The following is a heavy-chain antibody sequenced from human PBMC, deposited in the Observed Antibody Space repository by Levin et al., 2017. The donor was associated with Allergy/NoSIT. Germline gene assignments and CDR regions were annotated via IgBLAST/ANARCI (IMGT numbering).Heavy chain of an antibody. CDR1: GFSLSTSGVG. Sequence: ESGPTLVKPTQTLTLTCTFSGFSLSTSGVGVGWIRQPPGKALECLALIYWDDDKRYSPSLKNRLAIMKDSSKNLVFLTMTNVDPVDTATYYCARRLERTGLWDTGAFDIWGQGTLVTVSS. V-gene: IGHV2-5*02. CDR3: ARRLERTGLWDTGAFDI. J-gene: IGHJ3*02. CDR2: IYWDDDK. D-gene: IGHD1-14*01.